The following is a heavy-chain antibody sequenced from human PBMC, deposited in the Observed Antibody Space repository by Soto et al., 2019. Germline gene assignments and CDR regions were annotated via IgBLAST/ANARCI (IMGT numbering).Heavy chain of an antibody. D-gene: IGHD3-22*01. V-gene: IGHV4-59*01. CDR2: IYYSGST. CDR1: GVSISSYY. J-gene: IGHJ4*02. Sequence: SETLSLTCTVSGVSISSYYWSWILQSPGKGLEWIGYIYYSGSTNYNPSLKSRVTISVDTSKNQFSLKLSSVTAADTAVYYCARDYSDSSGYFCYFDYWGQGTLVTVSS. CDR3: ARDYSDSSGYFCYFDY.